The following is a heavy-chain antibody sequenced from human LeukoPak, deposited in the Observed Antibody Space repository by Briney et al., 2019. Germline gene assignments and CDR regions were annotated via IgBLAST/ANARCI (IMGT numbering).Heavy chain of an antibody. CDR2: INPNDDT. Sequence: ASVKVSCMPPRHPFTRDDIYWVRQAPGQGLERGGWINPNDDTGTAQKFQGRVTITRNTSLRTVYMELSSLTSENTAVYYCAKYEKRGFDPWGQGTLVTVSS. CDR1: RHPFTRDD. V-gene: IGHV1-8*01. J-gene: IGHJ5*02. D-gene: IGHD2-8*01. CDR3: AKYEKRGFDP.